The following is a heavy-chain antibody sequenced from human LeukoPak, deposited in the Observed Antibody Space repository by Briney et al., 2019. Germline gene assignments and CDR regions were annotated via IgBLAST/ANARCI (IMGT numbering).Heavy chain of an antibody. J-gene: IGHJ4*02. V-gene: IGHV4-39*01. CDR3: ASYQLLWAGFDY. CDR2: IYYSGST. Sequence: PSETLSLTCIVSGGSVSSDTYYWGWIRQPPGKGLEWIGYIYYSGSTYYNPSLKSRVTISVDTSKNQFSLKLSSVTAADTAVYYCASYQLLWAGFDYWGQGTLVTVSS. CDR1: GGSVSSDTYY. D-gene: IGHD2-2*01.